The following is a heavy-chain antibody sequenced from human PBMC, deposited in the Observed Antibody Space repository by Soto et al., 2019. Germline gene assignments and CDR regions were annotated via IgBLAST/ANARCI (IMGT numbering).Heavy chain of an antibody. J-gene: IGHJ6*02. CDR3: ARRVPGSTSSYGMDV. D-gene: IGHD2-2*01. Sequence: PGESLKISCKGSGYSFTSYWISWVRQMPGKGLEWMGRIDPSDSYTNYSPSFQGHVTISADKSISTAYLQWSSLKASDTAMYYCARRVPGSTSSYGMDVWGQGTTVTVSS. CDR1: GYSFTSYW. CDR2: IDPSDSYT. V-gene: IGHV5-10-1*01.